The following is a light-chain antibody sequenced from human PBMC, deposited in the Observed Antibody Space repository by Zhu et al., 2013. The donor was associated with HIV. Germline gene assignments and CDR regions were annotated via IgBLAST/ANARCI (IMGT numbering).Light chain of an antibody. CDR1: QSIGSN. CDR2: DAS. CDR3: QQYEGSPYS. V-gene: IGKV3D-11*03. Sequence: EIVLTQSPATLSVSPGEGGTLSCRASQSIGSNLAWYQQNPGQAPRLLIYDASNRATGIPARFSGSGSGTDFTLTISRLEPEDFAVYYCQQYEGSPYSFGQGTKLDMK. J-gene: IGKJ2*03.